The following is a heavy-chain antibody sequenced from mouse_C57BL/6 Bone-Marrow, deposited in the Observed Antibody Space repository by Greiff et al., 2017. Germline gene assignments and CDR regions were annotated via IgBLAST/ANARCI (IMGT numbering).Heavy chain of an antibody. D-gene: IGHD1-1*01. CDR2: ISNGGGST. CDR3: ARRYYGLYFDY. V-gene: IGHV5-12*01. CDR1: GFTFSDYY. Sequence: EVKLVESGGGLVQPGGSLKLSCAASGFTFSDYYMYWVRQTPEKRLEWVAYISNGGGSTYYPDTVKGRCTISRDNSKNTLYLQLSRLKSEDTAMYYCARRYYGLYFDYWGQGTTLTVSS. J-gene: IGHJ2*01.